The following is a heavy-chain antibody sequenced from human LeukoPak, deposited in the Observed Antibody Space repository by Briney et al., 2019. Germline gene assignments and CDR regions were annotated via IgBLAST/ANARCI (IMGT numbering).Heavy chain of an antibody. Sequence: PGGSLRLSCAASGFNFRTKWMSWVRQPPGKGLEWVANLNEDGSEKYYVDSLKGRFTITRDNAENSLYLHMNSLRAEDTAVYYCARGGAGYYFDSWGQGTLLTVSS. J-gene: IGHJ4*02. CDR3: ARGGAGYYFDS. D-gene: IGHD6-19*01. CDR2: LNEDGSEK. CDR1: GFNFRTKW. V-gene: IGHV3-7*01.